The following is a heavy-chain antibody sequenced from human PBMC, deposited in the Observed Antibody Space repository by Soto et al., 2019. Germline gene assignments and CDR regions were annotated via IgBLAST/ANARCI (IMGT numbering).Heavy chain of an antibody. CDR1: GFTFSSYS. Sequence: EVQLVESGGGLVKPGGSLRLSCAASGFTFSSYSMNWVRQAPGKGLEWVSSISSSSSYIYYADSVKGRFTISRDNTKNSQYLQMNGLRAEDTAVYYCARSRLSGATRSYAFDIWGQGTMVTVSS. D-gene: IGHD2-15*01. V-gene: IGHV3-21*01. J-gene: IGHJ3*02. CDR2: ISSSSSYI. CDR3: ARSRLSGATRSYAFDI.